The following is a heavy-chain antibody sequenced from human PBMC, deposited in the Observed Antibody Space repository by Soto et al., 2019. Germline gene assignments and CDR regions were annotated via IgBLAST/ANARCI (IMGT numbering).Heavy chain of an antibody. CDR3: ARGTPAWAAGGHNWFDP. V-gene: IGHV1-2*02. CDR1: GYTFTGYY. CDR2: INPNSGGI. J-gene: IGHJ5*02. Sequence: QVQVVQSGAEVKKPGASVKVSCKSSGYTFTGYYMHWVRQAPGQGLEWMGWINPNSGGINYAQKVQGRVTMTRDTSISTAYMELNRLTSDDTAVYYCARGTPAWAAGGHNWFDPWGQGTLVTVSS. D-gene: IGHD6-13*01.